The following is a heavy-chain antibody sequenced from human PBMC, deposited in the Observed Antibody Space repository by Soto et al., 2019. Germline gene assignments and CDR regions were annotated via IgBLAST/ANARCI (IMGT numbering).Heavy chain of an antibody. CDR2: IYSGGST. J-gene: IGHJ4*02. CDR3: ARGYGSSYGFGY. V-gene: IGHV3-53*01. Sequence: GGSLRLSCAASGFSVSTNYLTWVRQAPGKGLDWVSLIYSGGSTYYADSVKGRFTISRDNSKNTVFLQMNSLRAEDTAVYYCARGYGSSYGFGYWGQGTLVTVSS. D-gene: IGHD5-18*01. CDR1: GFSVSTNY.